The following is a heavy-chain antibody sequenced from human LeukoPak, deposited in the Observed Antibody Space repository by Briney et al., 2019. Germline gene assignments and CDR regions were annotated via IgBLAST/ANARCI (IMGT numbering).Heavy chain of an antibody. V-gene: IGHV6-1*01. CDR3: ARDKSSSYSIAAAGYYYYYGMDV. J-gene: IGHJ6*04. CDR2: TYYRSKWYN. D-gene: IGHD6-13*01. CDR1: GDSVSSNSAA. Sequence: SQTLSLTCAISGDSVSSNSAAWNWIRQSPSRGLEWLGRTYYRSKWYNDYAVSVKSRITINPDTSKNQFSLQLNSVTPEDTAVYYCARDKSSSYSIAAAGYYYYYGMDVWGKGTTVTVSS.